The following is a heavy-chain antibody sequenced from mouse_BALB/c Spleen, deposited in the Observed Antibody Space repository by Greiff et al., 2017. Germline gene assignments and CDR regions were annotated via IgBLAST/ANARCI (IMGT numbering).Heavy chain of an antibody. V-gene: IGHV5-6*01. Sequence: EVQRVESGAGLVKPGGSLKLSCAASGFTFSSYGMSWVRQTPDKRLEWVATISTGGSYTYYPDSVKGRFTITRDNAKNTLYLQMSSLKSEDTAMYYCARQGDEMDYWGQGTSVTVSS. CDR1: GFTFSSYG. J-gene: IGHJ4*01. CDR2: ISTGGSYT. CDR3: ARQGDEMDY.